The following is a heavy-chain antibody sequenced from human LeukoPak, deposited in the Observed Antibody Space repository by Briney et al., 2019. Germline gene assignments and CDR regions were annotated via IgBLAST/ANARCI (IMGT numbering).Heavy chain of an antibody. J-gene: IGHJ4*02. CDR1: GFTFSSYH. CDR3: ARDRGSGTLDY. D-gene: IGHD3-10*01. CDR2: ITSSSSYI. Sequence: GGSLRLSCAASGFTFSSYHMNWVCQAPGKGLEWVSSITSSSSYIYYADSVKGRFTISRDNAKSSVFLQMSSLRDEDTAVYYCARDRGSGTLDYWGQGTLVTVSS. V-gene: IGHV3-21*06.